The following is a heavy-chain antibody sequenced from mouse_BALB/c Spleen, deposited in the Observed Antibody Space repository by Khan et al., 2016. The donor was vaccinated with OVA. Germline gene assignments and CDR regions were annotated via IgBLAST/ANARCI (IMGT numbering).Heavy chain of an antibody. CDR1: GFNIKDYY. D-gene: IGHD2-3*01. Sequence: VQLKESGAELVRPGALVKLSCKASGFNIKDYYIHWVKQRPEQGLEWIGWIDPENGNTICDLKYQGKANITADTSSNTAYLHFSSLRCEDTAVYYCARAGYSPWFAYWGQGTLVTVSA. CDR3: ARAGYSPWFAY. V-gene: IGHV14-1*02. J-gene: IGHJ3*01. CDR2: IDPENGNT.